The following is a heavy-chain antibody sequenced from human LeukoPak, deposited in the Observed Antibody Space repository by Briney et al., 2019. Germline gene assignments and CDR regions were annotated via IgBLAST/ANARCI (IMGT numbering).Heavy chain of an antibody. Sequence: GGSLRLSCAASGFTFSRNWMTWVRQAPGKGLEWVANIKQDGSEKYYVDSVKGRFTISRDNSRNTLSLQMNSLRPDDTAVYYCAKDQNDYGDQDAFDIWGQGTMVTVSS. CDR3: AKDQNDYGDQDAFDI. V-gene: IGHV3-7*01. CDR1: GFTFSRNW. J-gene: IGHJ3*02. D-gene: IGHD4-17*01. CDR2: IKQDGSEK.